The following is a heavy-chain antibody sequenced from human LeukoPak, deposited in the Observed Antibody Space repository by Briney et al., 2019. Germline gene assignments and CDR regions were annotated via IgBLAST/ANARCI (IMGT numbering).Heavy chain of an antibody. Sequence: GGSLRLSCAVSGFTLSDHYMDWVRQAPGKGLEWVGRSRNKANTYITEYAASVKGRFTISRGDSKNSVFLQMNSLKTEDTAVYFCARSLMGANFDCWGQGTLVTVSS. CDR3: ARSLMGANFDC. CDR2: SRNKANTYIT. J-gene: IGHJ4*02. V-gene: IGHV3-72*01. D-gene: IGHD1-26*01. CDR1: GFTLSDHY.